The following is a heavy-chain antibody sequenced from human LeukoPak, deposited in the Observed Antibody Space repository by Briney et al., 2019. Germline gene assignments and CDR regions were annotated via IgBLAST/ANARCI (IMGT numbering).Heavy chain of an antibody. CDR3: ASGGWRGDD. Sequence: PGGPLRLSCAASGFTFSSYWRSWVRQAPGKGLEWVANIKQDGSEKYYVDSVKGRFTISRDNAKNSLYLQMNSLRAEDTAVYYCASGGWRGDDWGQGTLVTVSS. CDR2: IKQDGSEK. V-gene: IGHV3-7*01. CDR1: GFTFSSYW. D-gene: IGHD6-19*01. J-gene: IGHJ4*02.